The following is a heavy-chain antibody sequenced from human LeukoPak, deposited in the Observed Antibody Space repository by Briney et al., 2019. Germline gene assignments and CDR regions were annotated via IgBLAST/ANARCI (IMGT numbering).Heavy chain of an antibody. CDR2: IYYSGST. CDR1: GGSISSSSYY. Sequence: SETLSLTCTVSGGSISSSSYYWGWIRQPPGKGLEWIGSIYYSGSTYYNPSLKSRVTISVDTSKNQFSLKLSSVTAADTAVYYCARGDTAMAEWYFDYWGQGTLVTVSS. D-gene: IGHD5-18*01. CDR3: ARGDTAMAEWYFDY. J-gene: IGHJ4*02. V-gene: IGHV4-39*07.